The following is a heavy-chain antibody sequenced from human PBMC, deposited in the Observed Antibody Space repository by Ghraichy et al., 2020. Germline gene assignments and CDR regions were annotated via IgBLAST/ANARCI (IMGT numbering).Heavy chain of an antibody. CDR2: IKPDGSGR. V-gene: IGHV3-7*01. CDR1: GFTFSTSW. J-gene: IGHJ4*02. CDR3: VRSNFCLD. Sequence: GGSLRLSCAASGFTFSTSWMNWVRQAPGKGLEWVASIKPDGSGRWYVDSVKGRFTISRDDAKSSLVLQMNSLSAEDTAVYFCVRSNFCLDWGQGTLVTVSS. D-gene: IGHD2/OR15-2a*01.